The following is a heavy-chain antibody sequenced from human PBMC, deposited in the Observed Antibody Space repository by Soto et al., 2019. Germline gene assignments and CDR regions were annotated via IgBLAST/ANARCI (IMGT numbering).Heavy chain of an antibody. D-gene: IGHD6-6*01. CDR3: ARDDSSSGIGY. V-gene: IGHV4-34*01. CDR1: GGSFSGYY. CDR2: INHSGST. J-gene: IGHJ4*02. Sequence: SETLSLTCAVYGGSFSGYYWSWIRQPPGKGLEWIGEINHSGSTNYNPSLKSRVTISVDTSKNQFSMKLSSVTAADTAVYYCARDDSSSGIGYWGQGTLVTVSS.